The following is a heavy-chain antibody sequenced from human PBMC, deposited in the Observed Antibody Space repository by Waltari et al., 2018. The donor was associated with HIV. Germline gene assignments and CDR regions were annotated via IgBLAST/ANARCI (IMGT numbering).Heavy chain of an antibody. J-gene: IGHJ4*02. D-gene: IGHD6-19*01. CDR1: EDSFTGYW. CDR3: LRQGSGHASGWSGVDY. Sequence: EVQLVQSGAEVKKPGESLKISCKGSEDSFTGYWIGWVRQMPGKGLEWMGIIYPGDSDTRYSPSFQGQVTISADKSITTAYLQWSSLKASDTAMYYCLRQGSGHASGWSGVDYWGQGTLVIVSS. CDR2: IYPGDSDT. V-gene: IGHV5-51*01.